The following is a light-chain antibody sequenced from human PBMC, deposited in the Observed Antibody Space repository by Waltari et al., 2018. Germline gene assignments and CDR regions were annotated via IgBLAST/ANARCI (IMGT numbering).Light chain of an antibody. CDR1: QSVSNSY. CDR2: GAS. Sequence: EIVLTQSPGTLSLSPGERATLSCRASQSVSNSYLSWYQQKPGHAPRLLHYGASSRATGIPDRFSGSGSGTDFTLTISRLEPEDFAVYYCQQYGSSPGTFGQGTKVEIK. CDR3: QQYGSSPGT. V-gene: IGKV3-20*01. J-gene: IGKJ1*01.